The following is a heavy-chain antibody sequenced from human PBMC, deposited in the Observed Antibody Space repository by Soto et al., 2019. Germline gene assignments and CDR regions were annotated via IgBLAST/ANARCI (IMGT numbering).Heavy chain of an antibody. CDR1: GFTFSGSA. CDR2: IRRKANSYAT. V-gene: IGHV3-73*01. CDR3: TIHEGAGMDV. Sequence: EVQLVESGGGLVQPGGSLKLSCAASGFTFSGSAMHWVRQASGKGLEWVGRIRRKANSYATAYAASVKGRFTISRDDSKNTAYLQMNSLKTEDTAVYYCTIHEGAGMDVWGQGTTVTVSS. J-gene: IGHJ6*02.